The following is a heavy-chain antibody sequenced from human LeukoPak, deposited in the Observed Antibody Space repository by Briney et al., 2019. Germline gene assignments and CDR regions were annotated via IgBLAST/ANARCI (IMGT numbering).Heavy chain of an antibody. CDR1: GFTFSSYG. J-gene: IGHJ4*02. D-gene: IGHD5-18*01. CDR2: IWYDGSNK. Sequence: PGRSLRLSCAASGFTFSSYGMHWVRQAPGKGLEWVAVIWYDGSNKYYADSVKGRFTISRDNSKSTLYLQMNSLRAEDTAVYYCARDSDTAMGDYWGQGTLVTVSS. V-gene: IGHV3-33*01. CDR3: ARDSDTAMGDY.